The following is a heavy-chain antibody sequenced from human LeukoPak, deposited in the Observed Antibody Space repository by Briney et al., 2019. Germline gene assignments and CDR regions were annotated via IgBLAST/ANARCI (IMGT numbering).Heavy chain of an antibody. V-gene: IGHV1-69*01. CDR1: GGTFSSYA. CDR3: ARSYDATAKPYYFDY. CDR2: IIPIFGTA. D-gene: IGHD4-17*01. Sequence: SVKLSCKASGGTFSSYAISWVRQAPGQGLEWMGGIIPIFGTANYAQKFQGRVTITADESTSTAYMELSSLRSEDTAVYYCARSYDATAKPYYFDYWGQGTLVTVSS. J-gene: IGHJ4*02.